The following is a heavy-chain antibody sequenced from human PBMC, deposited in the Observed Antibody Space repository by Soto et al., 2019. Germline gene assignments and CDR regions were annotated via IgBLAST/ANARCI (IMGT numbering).Heavy chain of an antibody. CDR1: GFTFSIYA. V-gene: IGHV3-23*01. CDR3: AKDQWIQLWLGIYYGMDV. CDR2: ISGSGGST. Sequence: PGGSLRLSCAASGFTFSIYAMSWVRQAPGKGLEWVSAISGSGGSTYYADTVKCRFTISRYNSKNTRYLQMDSLRADDTAVYYCAKDQWIQLWLGIYYGMDVWGQGTTVTV. J-gene: IGHJ6*02. D-gene: IGHD5-18*01.